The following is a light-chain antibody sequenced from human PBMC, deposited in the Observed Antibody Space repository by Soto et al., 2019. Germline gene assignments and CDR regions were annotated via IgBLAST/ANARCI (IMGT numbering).Light chain of an antibody. V-gene: IGLV2-14*01. Sequence: QSALTQPASVSGSPGQSITISCTGTRSDIGTYNSVSWYQHHPGKAPKLLIFEVIDRPSGVSDRFSGSKSGNTASLTISGLQPEDEADYYCCSYSSTYTLVFGGGTKVTVL. CDR2: EVI. CDR1: RSDIGTYNS. J-gene: IGLJ3*02. CDR3: CSYSSTYTLV.